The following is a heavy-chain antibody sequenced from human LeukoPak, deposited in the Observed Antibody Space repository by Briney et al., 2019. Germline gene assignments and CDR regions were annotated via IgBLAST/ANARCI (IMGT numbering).Heavy chain of an antibody. CDR2: IYYSGST. D-gene: IGHD3-10*01. CDR1: GGSISSSSYY. J-gene: IGHJ2*01. Sequence: PSETLSLTCTVSGGSISSSSYYWGWIRQPPGKGLEWIGSIYYSGSTYYNPSLKSRVTISVDTSKNQFSLKLSSVTAADTAVYYCVRHDSITMVTWYFDLSGRGTLVTVSS. CDR3: VRHDSITMVTWYFDL. V-gene: IGHV4-39*01.